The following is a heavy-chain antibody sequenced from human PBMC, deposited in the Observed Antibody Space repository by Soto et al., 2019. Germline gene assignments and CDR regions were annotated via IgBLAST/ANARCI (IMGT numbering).Heavy chain of an antibody. CDR1: GFTFSSYT. D-gene: IGHD6-19*01. Sequence: LRLSCAASGFTFSSYTMNWARQAPGKGLERVSYITPSSDTIYYADSVKGRYTISRDNGKNALYLQMNSLRDEETAVYYCARDIGSGWYYFDYWGQGNMVTVSS. V-gene: IGHV3-48*02. CDR3: ARDIGSGWYYFDY. J-gene: IGHJ4*02. CDR2: ITPSSDTI.